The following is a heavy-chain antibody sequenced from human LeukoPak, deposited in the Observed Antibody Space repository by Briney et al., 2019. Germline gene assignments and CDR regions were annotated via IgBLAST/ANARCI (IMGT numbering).Heavy chain of an antibody. CDR1: GFTFSSSG. V-gene: IGHV3-53*01. CDR3: ARDLTMVRGVS. J-gene: IGHJ4*02. Sequence: PGGSLRLSCAASGFTFSSSGMHWVRQAPGKGLEWVSVIHSGGSTYYADSVKGRFTISRDNSKNTLYLQMNSLRAEDTAVYYCARDLTMVRGVSWGQGTLVTVSS. CDR2: IHSGGST. D-gene: IGHD3-10*01.